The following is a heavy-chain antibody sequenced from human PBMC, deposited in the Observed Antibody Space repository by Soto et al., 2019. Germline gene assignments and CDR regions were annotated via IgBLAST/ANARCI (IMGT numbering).Heavy chain of an antibody. CDR3: ANTRSGPSDY. D-gene: IGHD3-3*01. V-gene: IGHV3-7*01. CDR1: GFTFSDYW. CDR2: IKQDGSEK. J-gene: IGHJ4*02. Sequence: HPGGSLRLSCAASGFTFSDYWMSWVRQAPGKGLEWVASIKQDGSEKFYVDSVKGRFTISRDNAKSSLYLQMNSLRAEDTAVYYCANTRSGPSDYWGQGILVTVSS.